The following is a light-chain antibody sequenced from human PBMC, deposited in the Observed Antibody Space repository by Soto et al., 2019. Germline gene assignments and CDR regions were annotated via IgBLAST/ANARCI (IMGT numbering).Light chain of an antibody. Sequence: APTQPPSVSGSPGQAIPISCPGNSSDVGGYNYVSWYQQHPGKAPKLMIYDVSKRPSGVPDRFSGSKSGNTASLTISGLQAEDEADYYCCSYAGSQTYVFGTGTKVT. CDR3: CSYAGSQTYV. V-gene: IGLV2-11*01. CDR1: SSDVGGYNY. J-gene: IGLJ1*01. CDR2: DVS.